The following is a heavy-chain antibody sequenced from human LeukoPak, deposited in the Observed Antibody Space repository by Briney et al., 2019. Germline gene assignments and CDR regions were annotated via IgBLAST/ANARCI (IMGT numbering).Heavy chain of an antibody. V-gene: IGHV4-34*01. CDR2: VNHSGST. D-gene: IGHD2-2*01. CDR3: ARVLSIVAVRGATFWFDP. CDR1: GGSFSGYY. J-gene: IGHJ5*02. Sequence: SETLSLTCAVYGGSFSGYYWSWIRQPPGKGLEWIGDVNHSGSTNYNPSLKSRVTISVDTSKNQFSLKLSSVTAADTAVYHCARVLSIVAVRGATFWFDPWGQGTLVTVSS.